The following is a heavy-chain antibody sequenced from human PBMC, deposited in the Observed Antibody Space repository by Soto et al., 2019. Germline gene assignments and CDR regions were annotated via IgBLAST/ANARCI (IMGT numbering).Heavy chain of an antibody. Sequence: ASVKVSCKASGYTFTGYYMHWVRQAPGQGLEWMGWINPNSGGTNYARKFQGRVTMTRDTSISTAYMELSRLRSDDTAVYYCARELTETTVVTPSYYYYYGMDVWGQGTTVTVSS. CDR2: INPNSGGT. CDR1: GYTFTGYY. CDR3: ARELTETTVVTPSYYYYYGMDV. D-gene: IGHD4-17*01. V-gene: IGHV1-2*02. J-gene: IGHJ6*02.